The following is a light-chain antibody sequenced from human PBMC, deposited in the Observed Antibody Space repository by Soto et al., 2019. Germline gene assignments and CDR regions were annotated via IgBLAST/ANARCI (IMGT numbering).Light chain of an antibody. CDR3: QHHGT. Sequence: DIQMTQCPSTLSASVGDRVTITCRASQSISSWLAWYQQKPGKAPKLLIYDASSLESGVPSRFSGSGSGTEFTLTISSLQPDDFATYYCQHHGTFGQGTKVEIK. CDR1: QSISSW. J-gene: IGKJ1*01. CDR2: DAS. V-gene: IGKV1-5*01.